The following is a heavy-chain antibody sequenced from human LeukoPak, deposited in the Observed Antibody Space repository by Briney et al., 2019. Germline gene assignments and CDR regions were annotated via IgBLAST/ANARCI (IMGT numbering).Heavy chain of an antibody. J-gene: IGHJ4*02. CDR2: IYHSGST. CDR1: GGSISSYY. Sequence: SETLSLTCTVSGGSISSYYWSWIRQPPGKGLEWIGYIYHSGSTYYNPSLKSRVTISVDRSRNQFSLKLSSVTAADTAVYYCARGGVTADYWGQGTLVTVSS. D-gene: IGHD4-11*01. CDR3: ARGGVTADY. V-gene: IGHV4-59*12.